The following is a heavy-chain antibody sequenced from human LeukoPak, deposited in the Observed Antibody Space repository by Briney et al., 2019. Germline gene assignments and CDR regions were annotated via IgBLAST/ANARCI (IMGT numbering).Heavy chain of an antibody. CDR3: ARGPGMGATYFDY. V-gene: IGHV4-4*07. CDR2: IYFSGTT. D-gene: IGHD1-26*01. J-gene: IGHJ4*02. Sequence: SETLSLTCTVSGVSISGYYWSWIRQPAGKGLEWIGRIYFSGTTLYNPSLTSRVTMSVATSKNQFSLRVSSVTAADTAVYFCARGPGMGATYFDYWGQGTLVTVSS. CDR1: GVSISGYY.